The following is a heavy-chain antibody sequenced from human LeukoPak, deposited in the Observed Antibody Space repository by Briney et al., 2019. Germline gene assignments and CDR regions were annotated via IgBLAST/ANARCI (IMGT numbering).Heavy chain of an antibody. CDR3: ARERQMGATPFDY. V-gene: IGHV3-30*03. CDR2: VGNDEKTI. J-gene: IGHJ4*02. CDR1: GFTFSDHY. D-gene: IGHD1-26*01. Sequence: GGSLRLSCAASGFTFSDHYMDWVRQAPGKGLEWVAVVGNDEKTIFYADSLKGRFTISRDNSKNTLFLQMNSLRDEDTAVYYCARERQMGATPFDYWGQGSLVTVSS.